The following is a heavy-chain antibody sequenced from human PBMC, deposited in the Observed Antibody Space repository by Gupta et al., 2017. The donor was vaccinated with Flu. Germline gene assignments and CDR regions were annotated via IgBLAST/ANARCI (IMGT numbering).Heavy chain of an antibody. J-gene: IGHJ2*01. Sequence: YYSGSTNYNPSLKSRVTISVDTPKNQFSLKLSSVTAADTAVYYCARGRGAAAGTSLPYWYFDLWGRGTLVTVSS. CDR2: YYSGST. D-gene: IGHD6-13*01. V-gene: IGHV4-59*09. CDR3: ARGRGAAAGTSLPYWYFDL.